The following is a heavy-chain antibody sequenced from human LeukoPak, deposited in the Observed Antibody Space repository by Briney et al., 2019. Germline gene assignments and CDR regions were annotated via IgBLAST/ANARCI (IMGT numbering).Heavy chain of an antibody. Sequence: PGGSLRLSCAASGFGFSVYWIHWVRQAPGKGRVWVAHINEDGTSASHADSVKGRFTISRDNAKNTLYLQMNSLTVEDTAVYYCARVPTNSYGFGQWGQGSLVTVSS. J-gene: IGHJ4*02. D-gene: IGHD5-18*01. CDR1: GFGFSVYW. CDR3: ARVPTNSYGFGQ. V-gene: IGHV3-74*01. CDR2: INEDGTSA.